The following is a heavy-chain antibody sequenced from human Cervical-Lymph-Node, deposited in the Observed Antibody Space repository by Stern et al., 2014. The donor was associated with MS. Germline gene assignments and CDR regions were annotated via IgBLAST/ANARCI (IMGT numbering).Heavy chain of an antibody. CDR2: IRSKGDGATP. Sequence: VQLVQSGGGLVKPGRSLRLSCKASGLTFGDSAIRWFRQAPGKGLEWVGVIRSKGDGATPEHAAALKVRFPISRDDSKGIAYLQMNSLKNEDTAVYYCTTGPSTYFYKGMDVWGQGTTVVVSS. D-gene: IGHD2-2*01. V-gene: IGHV3-49*05. CDR1: GLTFGDSA. J-gene: IGHJ6*02. CDR3: TTGPSTYFYKGMDV.